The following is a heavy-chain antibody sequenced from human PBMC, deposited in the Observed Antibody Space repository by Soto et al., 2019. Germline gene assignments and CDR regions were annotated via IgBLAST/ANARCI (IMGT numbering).Heavy chain of an antibody. CDR1: GYTFTNYY. Sequence: SVKVSCKASGYTFTNYYMHWARHAPGQGLERTGAIHDSGATATYAQKFQGRVTMTADESTSTAYMELSSLRSDDTAVYYCATQRDYDSSGYYSEDYYGMDVWGQGTTVTVSS. V-gene: IGHV1-46*01. J-gene: IGHJ6*02. CDR3: ATQRDYDSSGYYSEDYYGMDV. CDR2: IHDSGATA. D-gene: IGHD3-22*01.